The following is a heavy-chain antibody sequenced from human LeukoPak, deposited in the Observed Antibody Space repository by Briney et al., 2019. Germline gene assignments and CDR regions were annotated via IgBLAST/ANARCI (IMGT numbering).Heavy chain of an antibody. D-gene: IGHD3-10*01. J-gene: IGHJ4*02. CDR2: ISGSGGST. CDR3: ARGRGIDY. CDR1: GFTFSSYA. Sequence: GGSLRLSCAASGFTFSSYAMSWVRQAPGKGLEWVSAISGSGGSTYYADSVKGRFTISRDNAQNSLYLQMSSLRAEDTAVYYCARGRGIDYWGQGTLVTVSS. V-gene: IGHV3-23*01.